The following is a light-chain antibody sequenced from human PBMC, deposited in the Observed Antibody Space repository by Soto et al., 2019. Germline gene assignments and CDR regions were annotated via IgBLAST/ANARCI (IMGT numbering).Light chain of an antibody. CDR3: QQSYLTPVT. CDR2: SAS. Sequence: IQMTQSPSSLSASVGDRVTITCRASQSIRRFLNWYQQKPGQAPKLLLFSASTLESGVPSRFSGSGSGTGFTLTISSLQPEDFATYYCQQSYLTPVTFGQGTRVEF. J-gene: IGKJ5*01. CDR1: QSIRRF. V-gene: IGKV1-39*01.